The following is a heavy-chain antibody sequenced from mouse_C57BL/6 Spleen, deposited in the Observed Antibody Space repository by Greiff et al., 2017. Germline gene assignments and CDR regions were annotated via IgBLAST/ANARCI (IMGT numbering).Heavy chain of an antibody. Sequence: QVQLKQPGAELVKPGASVKLSCKASGYTFTSYWMHWVKQRPGQGLEWIGMIHPNSGSTNYNEKFKSKATLTVDKSSSTAYMQLSSLTSEDSAVYSCARGPPIYDGYYGFAYWGQGTLVTVSA. CDR2: IHPNSGST. CDR3: ARGPPIYDGYYGFAY. V-gene: IGHV1-64*01. D-gene: IGHD2-3*01. J-gene: IGHJ3*01. CDR1: GYTFTSYW.